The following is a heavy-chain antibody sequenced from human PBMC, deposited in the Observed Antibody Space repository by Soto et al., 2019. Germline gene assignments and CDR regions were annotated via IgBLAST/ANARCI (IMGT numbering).Heavy chain of an antibody. CDR3: ARQGVYGRFDP. CDR1: GGSISSSSYY. V-gene: IGHV4-39*01. D-gene: IGHD3-10*01. J-gene: IGHJ5*02. Sequence: PSETLSLTCTVSGGSISSSSYYWGWIRQPPGKGLEWIGSIYYSGSTCYNPSLKSRVTISVDTSKNQFSLKLSSVTAADTAVYYCARQGVYGRFDPWGQGTLVTVSS. CDR2: IYYSGST.